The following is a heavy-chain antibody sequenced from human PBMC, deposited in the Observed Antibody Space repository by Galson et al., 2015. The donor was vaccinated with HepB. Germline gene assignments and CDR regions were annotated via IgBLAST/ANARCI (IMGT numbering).Heavy chain of an antibody. D-gene: IGHD4-23*01. CDR3: AKKPWTVVGNNFLDP. J-gene: IGHJ5*02. Sequence: SLRLSCAASGFTLSDAWTSWVRQAPGKGLEWVGRIKSTPADGTTYYAAPVQGRFTISRDDSRNTVYLQMNSLRAEDTAVYYCAKKPWTVVGNNFLDPWGQGTLVTVSS. V-gene: IGHV3-15*01. CDR2: IKSTPADGTT. CDR1: GFTLSDAW.